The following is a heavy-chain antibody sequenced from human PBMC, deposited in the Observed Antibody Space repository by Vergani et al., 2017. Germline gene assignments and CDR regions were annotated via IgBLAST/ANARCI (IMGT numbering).Heavy chain of an antibody. V-gene: IGHV3-21*06. Sequence: VQLVESGGGLVKPGGSLRLSCAASGFTFSDFSMSWVRQAPGKGLEWVAFIGSSGPYINYADSVKGRFIISRDNTNISLFLQLRSLRADDAAVYYCARDCTSGGCPDNYGMDVWGQGATVTVSS. D-gene: IGHD2-8*01. CDR3: ARDCTSGGCPDNYGMDV. CDR1: GFTFSDFS. J-gene: IGHJ6*02. CDR2: IGSSGPYI.